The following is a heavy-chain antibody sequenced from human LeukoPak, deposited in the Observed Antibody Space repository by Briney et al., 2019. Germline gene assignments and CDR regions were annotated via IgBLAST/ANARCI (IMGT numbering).Heavy chain of an antibody. V-gene: IGHV4-59*01. J-gene: IGHJ3*02. D-gene: IGHD5-18*01. CDR1: GGSISSYY. Sequence: SETLSLTCTVSGGSISSYYWSWIRRPPGKGLEWIGYVYSSGSTNYNPALQGRVTMSVDTSKNQFSLELTSVTAADTAVYYCARDVNTAMVGFANAFDIWGPGTMVTVSS. CDR3: ARDVNTAMVGFANAFDI. CDR2: VYSSGST.